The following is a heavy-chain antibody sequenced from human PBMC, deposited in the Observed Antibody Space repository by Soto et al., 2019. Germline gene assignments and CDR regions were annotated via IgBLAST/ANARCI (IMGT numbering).Heavy chain of an antibody. D-gene: IGHD3-3*01. CDR2: ISSSSSST. CDR3: ARDRGGGTIFGGQYGMAL. V-gene: IGHV3-11*06. CDR1: GFIFSDFY. J-gene: IGHJ6*02. Sequence: QVQLLESGGGLVKPGGSLRLSCAASGFIFSDFYMSWVRQVPGKGLEWLAKISSSSSSTDYADSVKGRFTISRDNPKNSLYLQMRRLRAEGAAVYYCARDRGGGTIFGGQYGMALGGQGPTVTVSS.